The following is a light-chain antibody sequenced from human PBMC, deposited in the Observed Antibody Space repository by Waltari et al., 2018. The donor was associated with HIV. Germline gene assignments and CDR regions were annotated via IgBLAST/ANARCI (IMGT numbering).Light chain of an antibody. V-gene: IGKV1-39*01. CDR2: AAS. CDR1: QAVSNH. Sequence: DIQMTQSPSSLSASVGDRVTITCRASQAVSNHLNWYQQKPGKAPKLLIYAASTFQSGVPSRFSGRGSGTDFTLTITNLQPEDLATYYCQQTYFTPLFTFGPGTIVDDK. CDR3: QQTYFTPLFT. J-gene: IGKJ3*01.